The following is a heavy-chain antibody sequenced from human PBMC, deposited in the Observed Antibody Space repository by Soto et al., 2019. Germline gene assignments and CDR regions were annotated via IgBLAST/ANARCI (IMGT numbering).Heavy chain of an antibody. CDR2: IWHDGNNK. CDR3: ASDLVGASDSYGLDV. Sequence: GGSLRLSCAASGFTFSNYGMHWVRQAPGKGLEWVAIIWHDGNNKYYADSVRGRFIVSRDNSKNRLYLQMNSLRAEDTAVYYCASDLVGASDSYGLDVWGQGTPVTVSS. V-gene: IGHV3-33*01. J-gene: IGHJ6*02. D-gene: IGHD1-26*01. CDR1: GFTFSNYG.